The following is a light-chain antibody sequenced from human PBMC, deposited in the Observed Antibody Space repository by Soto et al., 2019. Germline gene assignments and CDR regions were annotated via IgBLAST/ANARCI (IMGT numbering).Light chain of an antibody. J-gene: IGKJ1*01. Sequence: EIVLTQSPATRSFSPGERATLSCRASQSVNNNYLAWYQRQPGQAPRLLIYGASSRATGIPDRFSGSGSGTDFTLTISRLEPEDFAVYYCQQYAGSPRTFGQGTKVDIK. V-gene: IGKV3-20*01. CDR3: QQYAGSPRT. CDR2: GAS. CDR1: QSVNNNY.